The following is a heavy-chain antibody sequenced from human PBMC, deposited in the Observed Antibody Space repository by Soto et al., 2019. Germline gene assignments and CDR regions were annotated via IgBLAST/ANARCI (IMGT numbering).Heavy chain of an antibody. J-gene: IGHJ4*02. CDR3: ARSYGDNDKYDY. CDR1: GGSISSYY. V-gene: IGHV4-59*08. D-gene: IGHD5-18*01. CDR2: IYSSGST. Sequence: SETLSLTCTVSGGSISSYYWGWIRQPPGKGLEWIGYIYSSGSTNYNPSLESRVTMSVDTSKNQFSLKLNSMTAADTAVYYCARSYGDNDKYDYWGQGTLVTVSS.